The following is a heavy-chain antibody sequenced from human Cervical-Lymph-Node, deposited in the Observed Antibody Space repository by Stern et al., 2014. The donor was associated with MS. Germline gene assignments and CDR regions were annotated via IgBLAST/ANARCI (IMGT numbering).Heavy chain of an antibody. J-gene: IGHJ6*04. D-gene: IGHD3/OR15-3a*01. V-gene: IGHV1-69*01. CDR1: GGSFSTNA. CDR2: IIPIRGTA. CDR3: ARDKAAALGLGYYYGMDV. Sequence: VQLVESGAEVKKPGSSVKVSCKASGGSFSTNALNWVRQAPGQGLEWMGGIIPIRGTANYAQKFQGRGTITADESTSTVHMALSSLRSEDTAVYYCARDKAAALGLGYYYGMDVWGKGTTVTVSS.